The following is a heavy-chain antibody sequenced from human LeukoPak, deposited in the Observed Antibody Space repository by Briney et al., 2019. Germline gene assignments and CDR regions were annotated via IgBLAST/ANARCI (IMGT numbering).Heavy chain of an antibody. D-gene: IGHD2-2*01. Sequence: ASVKVSCKASGYTFTSYSISWVRQAPGQGLEWMGWISAYNGNTNYAQKLQGRVTMTTDTSTSTAYMELRSLRSDDTAVYYCASNPGYCSSTSCFNYYYMDVWGKGTTVTVSS. J-gene: IGHJ6*03. CDR3: ASNPGYCSSTSCFNYYYMDV. V-gene: IGHV1-18*01. CDR1: GYTFTSYS. CDR2: ISAYNGNT.